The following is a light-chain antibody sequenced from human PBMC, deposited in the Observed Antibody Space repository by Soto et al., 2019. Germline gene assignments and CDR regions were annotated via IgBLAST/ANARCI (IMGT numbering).Light chain of an antibody. Sequence: QSALTQPASVSGSPGQSITISCTGTSSDVGSYNLVSWYQQHPGKAPKLMIYEGSKRPSGVSNRFSGSKSGNTASLTISGVQAEDEADYYCCSYAGSSVFGGGTKVTVL. CDR3: CSYAGSSV. CDR2: EGS. CDR1: SSDVGSYNL. V-gene: IGLV2-23*01. J-gene: IGLJ2*01.